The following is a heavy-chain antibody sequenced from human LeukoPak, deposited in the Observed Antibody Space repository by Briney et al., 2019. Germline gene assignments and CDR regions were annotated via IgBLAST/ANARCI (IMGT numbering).Heavy chain of an antibody. CDR3: ARGENSGYEAYYYYYGMDV. Sequence: GGSLRLSCAASGFTFSSYGMHWVRQAPGKGLEWVAVIWYDGSNKYYADSVKGRFTISRDNSKNTLYLQMNSLRPEDTAVYYCARGENSGYEAYYYYYGMDVWGQGTTVTVSS. V-gene: IGHV3-33*01. CDR2: IWYDGSNK. D-gene: IGHD5-12*01. CDR1: GFTFSSYG. J-gene: IGHJ6*02.